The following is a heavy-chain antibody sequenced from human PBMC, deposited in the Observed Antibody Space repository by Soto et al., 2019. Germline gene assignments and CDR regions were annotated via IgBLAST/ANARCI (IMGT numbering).Heavy chain of an antibody. V-gene: IGHV3-30*18. CDR2: ISYDGSNK. D-gene: IGHD6-19*01. J-gene: IGHJ4*02. CDR3: AKVGPRAVAGTLEIDY. CDR1: GFTFSSYG. Sequence: QVQLVESGGGVVQPGRSLRLSCAASGFTFSSYGMHWVRQAPGKGLEWVAVISYDGSNKYYADSVKGRFTISRDNSKNTLYLQVNSLRAEDTAVYYCAKVGPRAVAGTLEIDYWGQGTLVTVSS.